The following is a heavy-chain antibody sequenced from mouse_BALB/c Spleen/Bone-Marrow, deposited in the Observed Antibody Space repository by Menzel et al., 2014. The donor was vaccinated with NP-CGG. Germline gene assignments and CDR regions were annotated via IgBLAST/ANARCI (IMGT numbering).Heavy chain of an antibody. CDR1: GYTFTTYW. D-gene: IGHD3-2*02. CDR3: SRSGIDY. Sequence: VQLQQSGAELAKPGASVKMSCRTSGYTFTTYWMHWVKQRPGQGLEWIGYINPSTGYTDYNQKFKDKATLTADKSSSTAYMQLSSLTSEDSAVYYCSRSGIDYWGQGTTLTVSS. CDR2: INPSTGYT. J-gene: IGHJ2*01. V-gene: IGHV1-7*01.